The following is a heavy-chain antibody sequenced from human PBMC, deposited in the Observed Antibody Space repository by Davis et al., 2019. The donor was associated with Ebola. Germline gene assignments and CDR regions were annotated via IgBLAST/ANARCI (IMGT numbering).Heavy chain of an antibody. CDR1: GFTFSSYA. J-gene: IGHJ6*02. V-gene: IGHV3-74*01. CDR3: ARGYCSSTSCRVSGYGMDV. CDR2: INSDGSST. Sequence: PGGSLRLSCAASGFTFSSYAMSWVRQAPGKGLEWVSRINSDGSSTSYADSVKGRFTISRDNAKNTLYLQMNSLRAEDTAVYYCARGYCSSTSCRVSGYGMDVWGQGTTVTVSS. D-gene: IGHD2-2*01.